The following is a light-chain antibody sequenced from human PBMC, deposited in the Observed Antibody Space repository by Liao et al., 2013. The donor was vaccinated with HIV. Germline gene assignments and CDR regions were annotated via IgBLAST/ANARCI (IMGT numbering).Light chain of an antibody. CDR2: YDS. J-gene: IGLJ3*02. Sequence: SYELTQPPSVSVAPGKAAIITCEGINIRSQSVHWYQQKPGQAPVLVIYYDSDRPSGVPERFSGSNSGNTATLTISRVEAGDEADYYCQVWDSSSDHPVFGGGTKLTVL. V-gene: IGLV3-21*04. CDR1: NIRSQS. CDR3: QVWDSSSDHPV.